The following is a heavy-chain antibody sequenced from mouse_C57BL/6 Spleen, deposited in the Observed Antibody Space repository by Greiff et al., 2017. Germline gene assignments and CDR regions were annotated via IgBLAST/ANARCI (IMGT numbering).Heavy chain of an antibody. CDR2: ISSGGDYI. D-gene: IGHD1-1*01. CDR3: TRVRITTVGQRYFDV. CDR1: GFTFSSYA. Sequence: EVKVVESGEGLVKPGGSLKLSCAASGFTFSSYAMSWVRQTPEKRLEWVAYISSGGDYIYYADTVKGRFTISRDNARNTLYLQMSSRKSEDTAMYYCTRVRITTVGQRYFDVWGTGTTVTVSS. J-gene: IGHJ1*03. V-gene: IGHV5-9-1*02.